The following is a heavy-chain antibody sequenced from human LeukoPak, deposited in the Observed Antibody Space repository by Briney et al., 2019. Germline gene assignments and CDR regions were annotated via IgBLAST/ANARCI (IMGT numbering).Heavy chain of an antibody. CDR2: ISHDGTTT. CDR3: AKEPNAYSSGWYFQD. Sequence: PGRSLRLSCVTSGFTFRNYGMQWVRQAPGKGLEWVAVISHDGTTTFYADSVKGRFTISRGNSKNTLDLQMDSLRAEDTAVYFCAKEPNAYSSGWYFQDWGQGTLVTVSS. D-gene: IGHD6-25*01. CDR1: GFTFRNYG. V-gene: IGHV3-30*18. J-gene: IGHJ1*01.